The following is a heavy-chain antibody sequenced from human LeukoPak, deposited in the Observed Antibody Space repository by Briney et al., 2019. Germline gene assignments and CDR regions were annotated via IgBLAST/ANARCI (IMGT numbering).Heavy chain of an antibody. CDR1: GGSISSYY. J-gene: IGHJ6*02. CDR3: ARDGVYDSSGYYLGLRSYYGMDV. V-gene: IGHV4-4*07. Sequence: SETLSLTCTVSGGSISSYYWSWIRQPAGKGLEWIGRIYTSGSTNYNPSLKSRVTMSVDTSKNQFSLKLSPVTAADTAVYYCARDGVYDSSGYYLGLRSYYGMDVWGQGTTVTVSS. CDR2: IYTSGST. D-gene: IGHD3-22*01.